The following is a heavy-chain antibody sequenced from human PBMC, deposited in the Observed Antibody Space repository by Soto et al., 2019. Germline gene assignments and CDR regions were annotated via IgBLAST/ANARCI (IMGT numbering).Heavy chain of an antibody. D-gene: IGHD3-22*01. V-gene: IGHV3-48*01. CDR3: AREDYYYDSSPKYGMDV. CDR1: GFPFSSYS. Sequence: GGSLRLSCAASGFPFSSYSMNWVRQAPGKGLEWVSYISSSSSTIYYADSVKGRFTISRDNAKNSLYLQMNSLRAEDTAVYYCAREDYYYDSSPKYGMDVWGQGTTVTVSS. J-gene: IGHJ6*02. CDR2: ISSSSSTI.